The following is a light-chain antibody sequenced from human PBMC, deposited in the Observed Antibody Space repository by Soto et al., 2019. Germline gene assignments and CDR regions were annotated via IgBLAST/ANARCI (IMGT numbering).Light chain of an antibody. J-gene: IGKJ1*01. Sequence: EIVLTQSPGTLSLSPGERATLSCRASQSVSSSYLAWYQQKPGQAPRLLIYGASSRATGIPDRFSGSGSGTDFTLTISRLEPEDFAVYYCHQYNNWPPWTFGPGTKVEIK. CDR3: HQYNNWPPWT. V-gene: IGKV3-20*01. CDR1: QSVSSSY. CDR2: GAS.